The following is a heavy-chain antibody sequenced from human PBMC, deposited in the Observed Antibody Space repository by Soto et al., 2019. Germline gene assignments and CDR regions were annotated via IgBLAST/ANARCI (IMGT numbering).Heavy chain of an antibody. CDR1: GYSISSGHS. CDR3: ARVGPWVPYYYDSSPYTFENWFDP. V-gene: IGHV4-38-2*01. D-gene: IGHD3-22*01. J-gene: IGHJ5*02. CDR2: IYHGGST. Sequence: PSETLSLTSAVPGYSISSGHSCGWPRTPPGRGLEWIGSIYHGGSTYYNPSLIIRVTLSIDMTNNPVPLTLTYASAAATAVYYYARVGPWVPYYYDSSPYTFENWFDPWGQGTLVTVSS.